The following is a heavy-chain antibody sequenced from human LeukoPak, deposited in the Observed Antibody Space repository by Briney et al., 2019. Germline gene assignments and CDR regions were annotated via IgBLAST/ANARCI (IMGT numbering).Heavy chain of an antibody. J-gene: IGHJ4*02. CDR1: GYTFTGYY. D-gene: IGHD6-13*01. V-gene: IGHV1-2*02. CDR2: INPNSGGT. Sequence: GASVTVSCTASGYTFTGYYMHWVRQAPGQGLEWMGWINPNSGGTDYAQKYQGRITMTRDTSISTAYMELSRLRSDDTAVYYCARDIPYSSSYYDFDYWGQGALVTVSS. CDR3: ARDIPYSSSYYDFDY.